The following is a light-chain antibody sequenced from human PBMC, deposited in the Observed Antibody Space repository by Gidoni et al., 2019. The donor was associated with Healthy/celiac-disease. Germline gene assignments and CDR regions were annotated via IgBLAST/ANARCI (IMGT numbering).Light chain of an antibody. CDR1: QGISSY. V-gene: IGKV1-8*01. CDR3: QQYYSYPPT. J-gene: IGKJ1*01. CDR2: AAS. Sequence: AIRITQSPSSLSASTGDRVTITCRASQGISSYLAWYQQKPGKAPKLLIYAASTLQSGVPSRFSSSGSGTDFTLPISCLQSEDFATYYCQQYYSYPPTFGQGTKVEIK.